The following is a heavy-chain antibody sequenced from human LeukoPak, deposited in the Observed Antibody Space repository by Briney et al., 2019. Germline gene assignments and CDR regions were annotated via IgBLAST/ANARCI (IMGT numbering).Heavy chain of an antibody. CDR1: GFTFSSYA. Sequence: GGSLRLSCAASGFTFSSYAMHWVRQAPGKGLEWVAVISYDGSNKYYADSVKGRFTISRDNSKNTLYLQMYSLRAEDTAVYYCAKDIRGQLWFGELDFDYWGQGTLVTVSS. CDR2: ISYDGSNK. J-gene: IGHJ4*02. CDR3: AKDIRGQLWFGELDFDY. D-gene: IGHD3-10*01. V-gene: IGHV3-30-3*01.